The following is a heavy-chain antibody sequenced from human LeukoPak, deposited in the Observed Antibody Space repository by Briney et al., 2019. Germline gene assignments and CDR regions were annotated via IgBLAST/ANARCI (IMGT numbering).Heavy chain of an antibody. V-gene: IGHV1-8*03. D-gene: IGHD3-10*01. J-gene: IGHJ5*02. CDR1: GYTFTSYD. Sequence: ASVKVSCKASGYTFTSYDINWVRQATGQGLEWMGWMNPNSGKTGYAQKFQGRVTITRNTSISTAYMELSSLRSEDTAVYYCARDREYYYGSGSLAWGQGTLVTVSS. CDR2: MNPNSGKT. CDR3: ARDREYYYGSGSLA.